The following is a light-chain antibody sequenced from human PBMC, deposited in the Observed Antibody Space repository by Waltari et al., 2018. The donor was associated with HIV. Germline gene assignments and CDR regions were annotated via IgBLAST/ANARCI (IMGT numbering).Light chain of an antibody. CDR1: QSFLYRSNNRNY. CDR3: QQYYRTPWT. CDR2: WAS. Sequence: DIVMTQSPHYLVVSLGARATTNCNSSQSFLYRSNNRNYLAWYQQKPGQPPKLLIYWASTRESGVPDRFSGRGSGTDFTLTISSLQAEDVAVYYCQQYYRTPWTFGQGTKVEIK. J-gene: IGKJ1*01. V-gene: IGKV4-1*01.